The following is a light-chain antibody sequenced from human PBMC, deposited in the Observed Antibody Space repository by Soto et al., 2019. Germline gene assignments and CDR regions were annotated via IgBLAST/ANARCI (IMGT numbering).Light chain of an antibody. CDR2: DAS. J-gene: IGKJ2*01. Sequence: ALQLTQSPSSLSASVGDRVTITCRASKGISSALAWYQQKPGKAPKLLIYDASSLESGVPSRFSGSGSGTDFTLTISSLQPEDFATYYCQQFKNYPYTFGQGTKLEIK. V-gene: IGKV1D-13*01. CDR1: KGISSA. CDR3: QQFKNYPYT.